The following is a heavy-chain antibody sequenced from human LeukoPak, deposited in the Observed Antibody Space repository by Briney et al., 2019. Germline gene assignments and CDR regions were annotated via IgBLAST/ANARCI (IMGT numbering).Heavy chain of an antibody. CDR2: VRYDGTHQ. CDR1: GFTFSDYG. Sequence: GGSLRLSCAASGFTFSDYGMHWVRQAPGKGLEWVASVRYDGTHQYYTDSVEGRFIISRDNSMNTLYLQMNSLRTEDTAVYYCVKDQAGGWGQGTLVTVSS. D-gene: IGHD6-19*01. V-gene: IGHV3-30*02. CDR3: VKDQAGG. J-gene: IGHJ4*02.